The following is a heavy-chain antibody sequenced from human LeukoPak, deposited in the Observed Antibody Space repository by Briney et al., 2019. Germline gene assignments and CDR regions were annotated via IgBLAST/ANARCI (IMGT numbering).Heavy chain of an antibody. CDR3: VKRSPTAFYFHS. V-gene: IGHV3-64D*06. CDR1: GFTFSSYY. D-gene: IGHD6-13*01. Sequence: GGSLRLSCAASGFTFSSYYMNWVRQAPGKGLEYVSAISSNGDNTYYAASVKGRFTISRDNSKNTLFLQMSSLRPEDTAVYYCVKRSPTAFYFHSWGQGTLVTVSS. J-gene: IGHJ4*02. CDR2: ISSNGDNT.